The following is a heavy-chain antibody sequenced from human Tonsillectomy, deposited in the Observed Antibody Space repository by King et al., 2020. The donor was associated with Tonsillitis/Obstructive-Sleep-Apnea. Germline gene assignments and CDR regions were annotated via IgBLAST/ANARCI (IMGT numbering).Heavy chain of an antibody. J-gene: IGHJ6*03. V-gene: IGHV1-8*01. CDR1: GYTFTSYD. CDR3: VLPHYYCCYVDV. CDR2: MNPNSGNT. Sequence: QLVQSGAEVKKPGASVKVSCKASGYTFTSYDIHWVRQATGQGLEWMGWMNPNSGNTAYAQKFQGRVTVTRDTSISTAYMELSSLRSEDTAVYYCVLPHYYCCYVDVGGKGTAVTVS.